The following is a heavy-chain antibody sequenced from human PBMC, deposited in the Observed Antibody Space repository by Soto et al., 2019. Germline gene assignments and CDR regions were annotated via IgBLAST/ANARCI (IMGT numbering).Heavy chain of an antibody. CDR3: ARDPGYCTNGVCPIFDF. CDR2: MYHGGRT. Sequence: SEPLSLTWTVSGDSVTNYSWSWMRQPPGKGLEWIGHMYHGGRTNYSPSLKSRVTMSLDSSKNQFSLNLSSVTAADTAVYFCARDPGYCTNGVCPIFDFWGQGVLVTVSS. J-gene: IGHJ4*02. D-gene: IGHD2-8*01. CDR1: GDSVTNYS. V-gene: IGHV4-59*02.